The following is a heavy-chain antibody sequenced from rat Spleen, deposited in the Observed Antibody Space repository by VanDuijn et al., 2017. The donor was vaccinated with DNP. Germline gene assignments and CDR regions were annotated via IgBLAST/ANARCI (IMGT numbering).Heavy chain of an antibody. CDR3: ARQTTALYFDY. V-gene: IGHV5-22*01. Sequence: EVQLVESGGGLVQPGRSLKLSCAASGFTFSDYYMAWVRQAPTEGLECVAYISYHGGSTYYGDSVKGRFTISRDNAKSTLYLQMDSLRSEETATYYCARQTTALYFDYWGQGVMVTVSS. D-gene: IGHD1-11*01. CDR1: GFTFSDYY. CDR2: ISYHGGST. J-gene: IGHJ2*01.